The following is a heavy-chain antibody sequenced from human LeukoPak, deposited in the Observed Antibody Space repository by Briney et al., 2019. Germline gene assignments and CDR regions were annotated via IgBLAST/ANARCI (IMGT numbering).Heavy chain of an antibody. V-gene: IGHV5-51*01. CDR2: IYPGDSDT. CDR3: ARPAGDSSGYYYFDY. CDR1: GYSFTSYW. D-gene: IGHD3-22*01. Sequence: LGESLKISCKGSGYSFTSYWIGWVRQMPGKGLEWMGIIYPGDSDTRYSPSFQGQVTISADKSISTAYLQWSSLKASGTAMYYCARPAGDSSGYYYFDYWGQGTLVTVSS. J-gene: IGHJ4*02.